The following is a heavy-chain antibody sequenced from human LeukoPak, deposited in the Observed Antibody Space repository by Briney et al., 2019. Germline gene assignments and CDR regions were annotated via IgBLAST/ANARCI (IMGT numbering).Heavy chain of an antibody. V-gene: IGHV4-34*01. CDR1: GGTFSGYY. CDR3: ARVLAYSSGWYRFYYYYMDV. J-gene: IGHJ6*03. D-gene: IGHD6-19*01. CDR2: INHSGST. Sequence: SETLSLTCAVYGGTFSGYYWSWIRQPPGKGLEWIGEINHSGSTNYSPSLKSGVTISVDTSKNQFSLKLSSVTAADTAVYYCARVLAYSSGWYRFYYYYMDVWGKGTTVTVSS.